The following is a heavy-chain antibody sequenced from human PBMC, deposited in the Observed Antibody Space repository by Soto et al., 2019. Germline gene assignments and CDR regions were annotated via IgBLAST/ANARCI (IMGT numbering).Heavy chain of an antibody. J-gene: IGHJ2*01. CDR2: VSTSGGTT. V-gene: IGHV3-23*01. D-gene: IGHD6-19*01. CDR1: GFSFTSSA. Sequence: PGGSLRLSCAASGFSFTSSALGWVRQAPGKGLEWVSAVSTSGGTTYYADSVKGRFAISRDNSKSTLYLQMSSLRAEDTALYYCAKPRMYSGGIYWYFDLWGRGTLVTVSS. CDR3: AKPRMYSGGIYWYFDL.